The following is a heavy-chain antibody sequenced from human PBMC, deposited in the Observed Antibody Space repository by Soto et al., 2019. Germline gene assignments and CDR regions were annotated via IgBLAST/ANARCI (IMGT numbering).Heavy chain of an antibody. J-gene: IGHJ3*02. CDR3: AKDRCGGSCRCAFDI. CDR2: ISGSGGST. CDR1: GFTFSSYA. D-gene: IGHD2-15*01. V-gene: IGHV3-23*01. Sequence: EVQLLESGGGLVQPGGSLRLSCAASGFTFSSYAMSWVRQAPGKGLEWVSAISGSGGSTYYADSVKGRFTISRDNSKNTLYRQMNILGAEDTAVYYCAKDRCGGSCRCAFDIWGQGTMVTVSS.